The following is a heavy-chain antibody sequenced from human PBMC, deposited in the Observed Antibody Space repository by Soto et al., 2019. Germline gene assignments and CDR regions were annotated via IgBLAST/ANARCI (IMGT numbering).Heavy chain of an antibody. Sequence: EVQLLESGGGLVQPGGSLRLSCAVTGFTFSSYAMSWVRQAPGKGLEWVSTISGSGTSTYYADSVKGRFTVSRDNSRNTAYLQRNSLRAEDTAVYYCAKDLGGLRGFDYWGQGTLVTVPS. CDR2: ISGSGTST. V-gene: IGHV3-23*01. J-gene: IGHJ4*02. D-gene: IGHD3-16*01. CDR1: GFTFSSYA. CDR3: AKDLGGLRGFDY.